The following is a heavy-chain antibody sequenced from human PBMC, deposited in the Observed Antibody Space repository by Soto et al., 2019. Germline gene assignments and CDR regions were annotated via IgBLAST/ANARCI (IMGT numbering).Heavy chain of an antibody. Sequence: SETLSLTCAVSGGSISSGGYSWSWIRQPPGKGLEWIGYIYHSGSTYYNPSLKSRVTISVDRSKNQFSLKLSSVTAADTAVYYCARVVRSTVTIYDLDYCGQGTLVTVSS. CDR2: IYHSGST. CDR3: ARVVRSTVTIYDLDY. V-gene: IGHV4-30-2*01. CDR1: GGSISSGGYS. J-gene: IGHJ4*02. D-gene: IGHD4-17*01.